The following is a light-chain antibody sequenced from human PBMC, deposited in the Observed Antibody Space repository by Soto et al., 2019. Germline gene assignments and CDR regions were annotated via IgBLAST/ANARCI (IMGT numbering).Light chain of an antibody. V-gene: IGLV2-14*01. CDR1: SSDVGGYNY. CDR2: EVS. CDR3: SSYTSSSTLI. J-gene: IGLJ2*01. Sequence: QSVLTQPASVSGSPGQSITISCSGTSSDVGGYNYVSWYQQHPGKAPKLMMYEVSNRPSGVSNRFSGSKSDNTASLTISGLQAEDEADYYCSSYTSSSTLIFGGGTKPTVL.